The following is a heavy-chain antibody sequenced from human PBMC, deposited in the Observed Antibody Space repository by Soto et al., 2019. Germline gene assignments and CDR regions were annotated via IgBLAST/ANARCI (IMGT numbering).Heavy chain of an antibody. Sequence: SETLSLTCTVSGGSISSGDYYWSWIRQPPGKGLERIGYIYYSGSTYYNPSLKSRVTISVDTSKNQFSLKLSSVTAADTAVYYCARERPDGSRLDPWGQGTLVTVSS. J-gene: IGHJ5*02. CDR2: IYYSGST. CDR1: GGSISSGDYY. V-gene: IGHV4-30-4*01. D-gene: IGHD6-13*01. CDR3: ARERPDGSRLDP.